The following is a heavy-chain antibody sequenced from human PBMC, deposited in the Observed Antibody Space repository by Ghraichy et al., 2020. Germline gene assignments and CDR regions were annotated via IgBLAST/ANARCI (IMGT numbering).Heavy chain of an antibody. J-gene: IGHJ5*02. V-gene: IGHV2-5*02. CDR3: ARQEKRITIFGVVIHRCNWFDP. CDR2: IYWDDDK. Sequence: SGPTLVKPTQTLTLTCTFSGFSLSTSGVGVGWIRQPPGKALEWLALIYWDDDKRYSPSLKSRLTITKDTSKNQVVLTMTNMDPVDTATYYCARQEKRITIFGVVIHRCNWFDPWGQGTLVTVSS. CDR1: GFSLSTSGVG. D-gene: IGHD3-3*01.